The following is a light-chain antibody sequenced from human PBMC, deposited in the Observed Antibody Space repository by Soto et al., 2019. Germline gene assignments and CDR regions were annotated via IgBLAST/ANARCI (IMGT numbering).Light chain of an antibody. V-gene: IGKV3-15*01. CDR2: GAS. J-gene: IGKJ1*01. CDR3: QQYNIWPPWT. Sequence: EIVLTQSPATLSLSPGERATISCRASQSVSNNLAWYQQRPGQAPRLLIYGASTRATGVPARFSGSGSGTDFTLTISSLQSEDFAVYYCQQYNIWPPWTFGQGTKVDIK. CDR1: QSVSNN.